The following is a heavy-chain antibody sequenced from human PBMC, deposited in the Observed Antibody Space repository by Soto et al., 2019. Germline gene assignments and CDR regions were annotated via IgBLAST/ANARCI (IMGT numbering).Heavy chain of an antibody. D-gene: IGHD3-16*01. V-gene: IGHV3-74*03. CDR2: INIDGSST. J-gene: IGHJ3*02. CDR1: GFRYSNYW. Sequence: EVQLVESGGGLVQPGGSLRLSCAASGFRYSNYWMHWVRQAPGKGLVWVSVINIDGSSTTYADSVKGRFTISRDNAKRTVDLQMNSLRVEDTAVYYCARDLRDWGVFDIWGQGTVVTVSS. CDR3: ARDLRDWGVFDI.